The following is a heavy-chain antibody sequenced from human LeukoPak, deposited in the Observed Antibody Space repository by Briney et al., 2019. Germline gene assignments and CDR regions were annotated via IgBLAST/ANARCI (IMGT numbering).Heavy chain of an antibody. D-gene: IGHD3-3*01. J-gene: IGHJ4*02. Sequence: ASVKVSCKASGYTFTGYYMHWVRQAPGQGLEWMGWINPNSGGTNYAQKFQGRVTMTRDTSISTAYMELSRLRSDDTAVYYCARDLFVSEDRRKFDYWGQGTLVTVFS. CDR3: ARDLFVSEDRRKFDY. CDR1: GYTFTGYY. V-gene: IGHV1-2*02. CDR2: INPNSGGT.